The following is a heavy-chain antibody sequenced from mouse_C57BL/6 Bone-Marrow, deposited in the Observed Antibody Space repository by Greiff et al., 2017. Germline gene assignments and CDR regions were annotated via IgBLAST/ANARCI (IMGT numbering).Heavy chain of an antibody. CDR1: GYTFTSYW. Sequence: VQLQQSGAELVMPGASVKLSCKASGYTFTSYWMHWVKQRPGQGLEWIGEIDPSDSYTNYNEKFKGKSTLTVDKSSSTAYMQLSSLTSEDATVYYCARGTYYYGSDYWGQGTTLTVSS. CDR2: IDPSDSYT. J-gene: IGHJ2*01. V-gene: IGHV1-69*01. D-gene: IGHD1-1*01. CDR3: ARGTYYYGSDY.